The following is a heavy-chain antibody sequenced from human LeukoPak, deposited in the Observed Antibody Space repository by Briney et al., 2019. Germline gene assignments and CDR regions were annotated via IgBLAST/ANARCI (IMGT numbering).Heavy chain of an antibody. D-gene: IGHD3-3*01. CDR1: GYTFTSYD. J-gene: IGHJ4*02. CDR2: MNPNSGNT. Sequence: ASVKVSCKASGYTFTSYDINWVRQATGQGLEWMGWMNPNSGNTGCAQKFQGRVTMTRNTSISTAYMELSSLRSEDTAVYYCARGRVDDFWSGYYRSYFDYWGQGTLVTVSS. V-gene: IGHV1-8*01. CDR3: ARGRVDDFWSGYYRSYFDY.